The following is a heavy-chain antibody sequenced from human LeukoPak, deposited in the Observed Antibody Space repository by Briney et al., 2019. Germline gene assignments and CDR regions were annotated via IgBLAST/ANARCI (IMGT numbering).Heavy chain of an antibody. CDR2: IYYSGST. V-gene: IGHV4-39*07. CDR3: ARDAIAAAGAWAFDI. Sequence: ASETLSLTCTVSGGSISSSSYYWGWIRQPPGKGLEWIGSIYYSGSTYYNPSLKSRVTISVDTSKNQFSLKLSSVTAADTAVYYCARDAIAAAGAWAFDIWGQGTMVTVSS. J-gene: IGHJ3*02. D-gene: IGHD6-13*01. CDR1: GGSISSSSYY.